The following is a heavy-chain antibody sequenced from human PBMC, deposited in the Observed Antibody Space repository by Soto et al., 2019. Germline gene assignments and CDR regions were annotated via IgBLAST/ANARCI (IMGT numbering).Heavy chain of an antibody. Sequence: EAAVKVSCKASGYTFTSYGIHWVRQAPGQRLEGTGWINAGNGNTKYSEKFQGRVTVTRDTSASTVYLELSSLRSEDTAVYYCATHPNDSSPSYHHYFSGIDVWGEGTTFTVSP. J-gene: IGHJ6*04. V-gene: IGHV1-3*01. CDR2: INAGNGNT. D-gene: IGHD3-22*01. CDR1: GYTFTSYG. CDR3: ATHPNDSSPSYHHYFSGIDV.